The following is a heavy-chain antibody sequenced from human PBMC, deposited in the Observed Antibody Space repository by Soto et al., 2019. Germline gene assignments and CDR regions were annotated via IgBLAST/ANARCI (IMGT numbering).Heavy chain of an antibody. CDR1: GYDFAAYD. CDR2: MNPINGAT. V-gene: IGHV1-8*02. Sequence: ASVKVSCKASGYDFAAYDINWVRQASGQGLEWMGWMNPINGATGTARRFQGRVSLSRNTATGTAYLELTSLRSDDTAVYYCGRGPSPRAPAGGTPYYYAMDVWGQGTTVTVSS. D-gene: IGHD6-13*01. J-gene: IGHJ6*02. CDR3: GRGPSPRAPAGGTPYYYAMDV.